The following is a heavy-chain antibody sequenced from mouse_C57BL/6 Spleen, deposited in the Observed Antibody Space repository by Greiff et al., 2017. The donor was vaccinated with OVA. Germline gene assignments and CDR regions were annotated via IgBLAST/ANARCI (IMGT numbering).Heavy chain of an antibody. J-gene: IGHJ2*01. V-gene: IGHV1-22*01. CDR1: GYTFTDYK. CDR2: INPNNGGT. CDR3: ANDYDGVPDY. D-gene: IGHD2-4*01. Sequence: VQLQQSGPELVKPGASVKMSCKASGYTFTDYKMHWVKQSHGKSLEWIGYINPNNGGTSYNQKFKGKATLTVNKSSSTAYMELRSLTSEDSAVYYCANDYDGVPDYWGQGTTLTVSS.